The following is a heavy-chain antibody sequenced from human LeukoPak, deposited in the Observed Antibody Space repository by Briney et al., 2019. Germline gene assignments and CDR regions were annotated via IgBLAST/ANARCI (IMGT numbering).Heavy chain of an antibody. CDR2: IYYSGST. J-gene: IGHJ3*01. D-gene: IGHD4-17*01. CDR3: ARGDYGDYLG. V-gene: IGHV4-39*07. Sequence: SETLSLTCTVSGGSISSSSYYWGWIRQPPGKGLEWIGSIYYSGSTYYNPSLKSRVTISVDTSKNQFSLKLSSVTAADTAVYYCARGDYGDYLGWGQGTMATVSS. CDR1: GGSISSSSYY.